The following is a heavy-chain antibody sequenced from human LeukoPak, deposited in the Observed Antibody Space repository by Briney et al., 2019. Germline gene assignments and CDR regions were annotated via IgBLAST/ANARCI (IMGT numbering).Heavy chain of an antibody. CDR2: IYTSGST. J-gene: IGHJ6*03. CDR1: GGSISSYY. D-gene: IGHD1-1*01. V-gene: IGHV4-4*07. Sequence: SSETLSLTCTVSGGSISSYYWSWIRQPAGKGLEWIGRIYTSGSTNYNPSLKSRVTMSVDTSKNQFSLKLSSVTAADTAVYYCAKATERENYYYYYYMDVWGKGTTVTVSS. CDR3: AKATERENYYYYYYMDV.